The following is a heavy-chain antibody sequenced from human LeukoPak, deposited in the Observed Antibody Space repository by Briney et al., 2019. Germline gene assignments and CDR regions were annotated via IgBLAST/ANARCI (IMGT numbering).Heavy chain of an antibody. J-gene: IGHJ6*03. V-gene: IGHV4-4*07. Sequence: SETLSLTCSVSGGSFSNHFWSWVRQPAGKGLEWIGRIYTSGSTDYNPSLKSRVTISVDTSKNQFSLKLSSVTAADTAVYYCARGQGYCSGGRCPYYYYYKDVWGKGTTITISS. CDR2: IYTSGST. D-gene: IGHD2-15*01. CDR1: GGSFSNHF. CDR3: ARGQGYCSGGRCPYYYYYKDV.